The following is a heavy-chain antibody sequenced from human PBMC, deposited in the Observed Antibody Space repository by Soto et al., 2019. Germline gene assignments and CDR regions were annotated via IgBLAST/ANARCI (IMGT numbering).Heavy chain of an antibody. CDR3: AMTSGYPGFRYYYGMDV. D-gene: IGHD5-18*01. Sequence: QVQLVQSGAEVKKPGSSVKVSCKASGGTFSSYAISWVRQAPGQGLEWMGGIIPIFGTANYAQKFQGRVTITADESTSTAYMELSSLSSEDTAVYYCAMTSGYPGFRYYYGMDVWGQGTTVTVSS. V-gene: IGHV1-69*01. J-gene: IGHJ6*02. CDR1: GGTFSSYA. CDR2: IIPIFGTA.